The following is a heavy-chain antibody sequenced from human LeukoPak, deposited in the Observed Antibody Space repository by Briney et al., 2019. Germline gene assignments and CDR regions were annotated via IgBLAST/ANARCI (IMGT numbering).Heavy chain of an antibody. CDR3: AREGYCSSTSCPHRFMDV. CDR2: IYSGGST. Sequence: GGSLRLSCAASGFTVSSNYMSWVRQAPGKGLAWVSVIYSGGSTYYADSVKGRFTISRHNSKNTLYLQMNSLRAEDTAVYYCAREGYCSSTSCPHRFMDVWGQGTTVTVSS. CDR1: GFTVSSNY. V-gene: IGHV3-53*04. D-gene: IGHD2-2*01. J-gene: IGHJ6*02.